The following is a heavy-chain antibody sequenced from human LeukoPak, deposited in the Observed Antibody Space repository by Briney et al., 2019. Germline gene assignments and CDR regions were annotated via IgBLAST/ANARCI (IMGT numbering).Heavy chain of an antibody. D-gene: IGHD2-15*01. V-gene: IGHV5-51*01. Sequence: GESLKISYKGSGYSFTSYWIGWVRQMPGKGLEWMGIIYPGDSDTRYSPSFQGQVTISADKSISTAYLQWSSLKASDTAMYYCATGRYCSGGSCRRNYFDYWGQGTLVTVSS. CDR1: GYSFTSYW. CDR3: ATGRYCSGGSCRRNYFDY. CDR2: IYPGDSDT. J-gene: IGHJ4*02.